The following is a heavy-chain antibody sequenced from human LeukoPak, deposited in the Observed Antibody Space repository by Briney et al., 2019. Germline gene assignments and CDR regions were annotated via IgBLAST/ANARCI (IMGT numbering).Heavy chain of an antibody. CDR1: GYTFTNYG. D-gene: IGHD1-26*01. V-gene: IGHV1-18*01. CDR3: ARASRSHWLSQVDY. CDR2: ISPYNGDT. J-gene: IGHJ4*02. Sequence: ASVKASCKASGYTFTNYGISWVRRAPGQGLEWMGWISPYNGDTNYAQKFQGRVTMTTDTSTSTAYMELRSLRSDDTAVYYCARASRSHWLSQVDYWGQGALLTVSS.